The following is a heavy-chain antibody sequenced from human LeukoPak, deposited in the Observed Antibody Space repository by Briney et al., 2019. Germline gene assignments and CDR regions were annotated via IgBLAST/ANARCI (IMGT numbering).Heavy chain of an antibody. CDR3: ARVRRDIVVVPAAIRGNWFDP. J-gene: IGHJ5*02. D-gene: IGHD2-2*02. V-gene: IGHV1-18*01. CDR2: ICASNGNT. Sequence: ASVKVSCKASGYTFTSYGISWVRQAPGQGLEWMGWICASNGNTNYAQKLQGGVTMTTDTSTSTAYMELRSLRSDDTAVYYCARVRRDIVVVPAAIRGNWFDPWGQGTLVTVSS. CDR1: GYTFTSYG.